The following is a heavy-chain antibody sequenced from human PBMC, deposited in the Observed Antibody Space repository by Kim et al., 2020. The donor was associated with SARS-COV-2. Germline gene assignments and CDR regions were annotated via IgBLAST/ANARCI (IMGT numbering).Heavy chain of an antibody. Sequence: GGSLRLSCAASGFTFSSYAMHWVRQAPGKGLEWVAVISYDGSNKYYADSVKGRFTISRDNSKNTLYLQMNSLRAEDTAVYYCVRDQSRELVAAGTTTIGPSDYWGQGTLVTVSS. D-gene: IGHD6-13*01. CDR3: VRDQSRELVAAGTTTIGPSDY. J-gene: IGHJ4*02. CDR1: GFTFSSYA. CDR2: ISYDGSNK. V-gene: IGHV3-30*04.